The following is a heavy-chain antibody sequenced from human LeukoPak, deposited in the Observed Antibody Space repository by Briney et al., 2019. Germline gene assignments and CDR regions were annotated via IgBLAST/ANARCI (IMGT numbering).Heavy chain of an antibody. V-gene: IGHV1-69*04. CDR3: ATGNMAAGGY. D-gene: IGHD6-13*01. CDR1: GGTFSSYA. Sequence: GASVKVSCKASGGTFSSYAISWVRQAPGQGLEWMGRIIPILGIANYAQKFQGRVTMTRNTSISTAYMELSSLRSEDTAVYYCATGNMAAGGYWGQGTLVTVSS. J-gene: IGHJ4*02. CDR2: IIPILGIA.